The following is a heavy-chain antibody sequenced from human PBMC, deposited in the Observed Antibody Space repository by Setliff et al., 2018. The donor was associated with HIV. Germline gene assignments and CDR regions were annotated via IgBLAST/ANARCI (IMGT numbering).Heavy chain of an antibody. CDR3: ASDQQWLAQGWGGPHY. Sequence: SLRLSCAASGFSFSSYGMHWVRQAPGKGLEWLALIWYDGTNKQYGDSVKGRFAISRDNSKNTLYLQMNSLRAEDTAVYYCASDQQWLAQGWGGPHYWGQGTLVTVSS. V-gene: IGHV3-33*01. CDR1: GFSFSSYG. CDR2: IWYDGTNK. J-gene: IGHJ4*02. D-gene: IGHD6-19*01.